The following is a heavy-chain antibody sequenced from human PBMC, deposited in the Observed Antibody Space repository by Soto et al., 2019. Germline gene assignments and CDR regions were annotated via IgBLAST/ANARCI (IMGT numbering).Heavy chain of an antibody. V-gene: IGHV3-23*01. CDR3: ANHYYDSSGYYGWFDP. CDR1: GFTFNSYA. CDR2: ISGSGGST. Sequence: GGSLRLSCAASGFTFNSYAMSWVRQAPGKGLEWVSAISGSGGSTYYADSVKGRFTISRDNSKNTLYLQMNSLRAEDTAVYYCANHYYDSSGYYGWFDPWGQGTLVTVSS. D-gene: IGHD3-22*01. J-gene: IGHJ5*02.